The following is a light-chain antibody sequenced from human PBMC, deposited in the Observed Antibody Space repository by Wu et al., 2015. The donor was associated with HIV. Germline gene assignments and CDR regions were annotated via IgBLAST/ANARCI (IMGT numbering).Light chain of an antibody. Sequence: EIVLTQSPATLSLSPGDRATLSCRASQSVSSSLAWYQQKPGQAPRLLIYDASNRATGIPARFSGGGSGTDFTLTISSLEPEDFAVYFCQQRSNWPRYSFGQGTKLEI. CDR1: QSVSSS. V-gene: IGKV3-11*01. CDR3: QQRSNWPRYS. CDR2: DAS. J-gene: IGKJ2*03.